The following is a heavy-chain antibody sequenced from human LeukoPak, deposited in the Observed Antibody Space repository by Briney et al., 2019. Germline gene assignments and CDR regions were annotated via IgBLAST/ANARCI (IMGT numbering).Heavy chain of an antibody. V-gene: IGHV4-59*08. CDR1: GGSISSYY. CDR3: ARHFAYSSSSYFDY. CDR2: VYSDGST. Sequence: SETLSLTCTVSGGSISSYYWSWIRQPPGKGLEWIGYVYSDGSTNYNPSLKSRVTMFEDKSKNQFSLRLYSVTVADTAVYYCARHFAYSSSSYFDYWGQGSLVTVSS. D-gene: IGHD6-6*01. J-gene: IGHJ4*02.